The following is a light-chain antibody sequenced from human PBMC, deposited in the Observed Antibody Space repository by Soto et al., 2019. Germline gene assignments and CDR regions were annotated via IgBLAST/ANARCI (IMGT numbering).Light chain of an antibody. J-gene: IGKJ4*01. V-gene: IGKV3-15*01. CDR3: QHYNNWPLT. CDR1: QSVSSSY. Sequence: EIVLTQSPSTLSLSPGERATLSCSASQSVSSSYLAWYQQKPGQAPRFLIYGASHRATGIPERFSGSGSGTEFTLTISSLQSEDFAVYYCQHYNNWPLTFGGGTKVDIK. CDR2: GAS.